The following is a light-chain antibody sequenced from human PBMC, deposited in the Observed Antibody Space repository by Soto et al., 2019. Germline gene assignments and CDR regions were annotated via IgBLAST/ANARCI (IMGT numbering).Light chain of an antibody. V-gene: IGKV3-20*01. CDR1: QSVSSSY. CDR2: GAS. Sequence: EIVLTQSPGTPSLSQGERATLSCRASQSVSSSYLAWYQQKPGQAPRLLIYGASSRATGIPDRFSGSGSGTDFTLTISRLEPEDFAVYYCQQYGSSRTFGQGTKV. J-gene: IGKJ1*01. CDR3: QQYGSSRT.